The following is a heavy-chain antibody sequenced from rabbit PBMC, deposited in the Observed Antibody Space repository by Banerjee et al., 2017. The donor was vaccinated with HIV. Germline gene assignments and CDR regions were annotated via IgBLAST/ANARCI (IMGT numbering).Heavy chain of an antibody. CDR3: ARGGAYGMDL. CDR2: IYAGSSGST. CDR1: GFSFSSNA. J-gene: IGHJ6*01. V-gene: IGHV1S40*01. D-gene: IGHD4-1*01. Sequence: QSLEESGGDLVKPGASLTLTCTASGFSFSSNAMCWVRQAPGKGLEWIGCIYAGSSGSTYYASWAKGRFTISKTSSTTVTLQMTSLTAADTATYFCARGGAYGMDLWGQGTLVTVS.